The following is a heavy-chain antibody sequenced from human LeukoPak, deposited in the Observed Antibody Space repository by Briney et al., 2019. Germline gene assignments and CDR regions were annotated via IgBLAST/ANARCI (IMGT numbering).Heavy chain of an antibody. Sequence: GGSLRLSCAASGFTFSSYSMTWVRQAPGKGLEWVSSISSSSSYIYYADSVKGRFTISRDNAKNSLYLQMNSLRAEDTAVYYCARDSYDFWSGHYSSPTEDYRGQGTLVTVSS. CDR2: ISSSSSYI. CDR3: ARDSYDFWSGHYSSPTEDY. D-gene: IGHD3-3*01. J-gene: IGHJ4*02. CDR1: GFTFSSYS. V-gene: IGHV3-21*01.